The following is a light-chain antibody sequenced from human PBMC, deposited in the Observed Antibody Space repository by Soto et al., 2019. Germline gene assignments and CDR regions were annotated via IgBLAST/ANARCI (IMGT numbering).Light chain of an antibody. CDR1: SSNIGAGYD. Sequence: QSVLTQPPSVSGAPGQRVTISCTGSSSNIGAGYDVHWYQQFPGTAPKLIIYGNSNRPSGVPDRFSGSKSGTSASLAITGLHAEDEADYYCQSYDSSLSGVVFGGGTKLTVL. CDR2: GNS. CDR3: QSYDSSLSGVV. V-gene: IGLV1-40*01. J-gene: IGLJ2*01.